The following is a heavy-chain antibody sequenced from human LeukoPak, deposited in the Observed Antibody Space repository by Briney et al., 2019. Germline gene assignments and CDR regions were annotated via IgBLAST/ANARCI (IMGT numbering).Heavy chain of an antibody. CDR1: GYTFTSYY. Sequence: ASVKVSCKASGYTFTSYYMHWVRQAPGQGLEWMGIINPSGGSTSYAQKFQGRVTMTRDTSTSTVYMELSSLRSEDTAVHYCARDSYYYDSSGYYYGGYWGQGTLVTVSS. CDR3: ARDSYYYDSSGYYYGGY. CDR2: INPSGGST. V-gene: IGHV1-46*01. J-gene: IGHJ4*02. D-gene: IGHD3-22*01.